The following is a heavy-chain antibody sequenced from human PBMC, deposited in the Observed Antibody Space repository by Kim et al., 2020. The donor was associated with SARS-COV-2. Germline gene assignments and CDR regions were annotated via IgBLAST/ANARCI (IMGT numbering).Heavy chain of an antibody. V-gene: IGHV1-69*01. J-gene: IGHJ4*02. D-gene: IGHD6-13*01. CDR3: ARKGPYSSSWYRPFDY. Sequence: KVPGRVTITADESTSTAYMELSSLRSEDTAVYYCARKGPYSSSWYRPFDYWGQGTLVTVSS.